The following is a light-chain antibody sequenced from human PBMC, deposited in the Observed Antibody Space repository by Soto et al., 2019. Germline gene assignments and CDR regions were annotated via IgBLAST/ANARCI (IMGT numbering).Light chain of an antibody. Sequence: DIQMTQSPSSLSASVGDRVTITCRASQSISSYLNWYQQKPGKAPKLLIYAASSLQSEVPSRFSGSGSGTDFTLTISSLQPEDFATYYCQQSYSTPVTFGQGTKVDNK. CDR3: QQSYSTPVT. J-gene: IGKJ1*01. CDR2: AAS. V-gene: IGKV1-39*01. CDR1: QSISSY.